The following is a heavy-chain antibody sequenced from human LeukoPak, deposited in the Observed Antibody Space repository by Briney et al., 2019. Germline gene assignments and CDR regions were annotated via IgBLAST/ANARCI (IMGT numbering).Heavy chain of an antibody. CDR2: ISANNGNT. V-gene: IGHV1-18*01. Sequence: ATVEVSCKASGYTFTSHGIRGVRQAPGQGLEWLGWISANNGNTNYAQKLQGRVTMTTDTSTSTAYMELRSLRSDDTAVYYCAREAAGYFDFWGQGTLVTVSS. D-gene: IGHD6-13*01. J-gene: IGHJ4*02. CDR3: AREAAGYFDF. CDR1: GYTFTSHG.